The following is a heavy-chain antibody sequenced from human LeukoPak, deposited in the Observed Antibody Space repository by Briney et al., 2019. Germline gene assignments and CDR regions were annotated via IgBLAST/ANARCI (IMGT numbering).Heavy chain of an antibody. CDR1: GGTFSSYA. D-gene: IGHD4-11*01. Sequence: SVKVSCKASGGTFSSYAISWVRQAPGQGLEWMGRIIPIFGTANYAQKVQGRVTITTDESTSTAYMELSSLRSEDTAVYYCARSEVTTLKYYMDVWGKGTTVTVSS. V-gene: IGHV1-69*05. CDR3: ARSEVTTLKYYMDV. J-gene: IGHJ6*03. CDR2: IIPIFGTA.